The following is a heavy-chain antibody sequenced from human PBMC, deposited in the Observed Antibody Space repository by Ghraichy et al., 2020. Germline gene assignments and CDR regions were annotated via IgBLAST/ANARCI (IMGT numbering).Heavy chain of an antibody. V-gene: IGHV6-1*01. CDR2: TYYRSKWYN. D-gene: IGHD2-15*01. J-gene: IGHJ5*02. Sequence: ISGDSVSSNSAAWNWIRQSPSRGLEWLGRTYYRSKWYNDYAVSVKSRITINPDTSKNQFSLQLNSVTPEDTAVYYCASSPTYCSGGSCYLSTWFDPWGQGTLVTVSS. CDR3: ASSPTYCSGGSCYLSTWFDP. CDR1: GDSVSSNSAA.